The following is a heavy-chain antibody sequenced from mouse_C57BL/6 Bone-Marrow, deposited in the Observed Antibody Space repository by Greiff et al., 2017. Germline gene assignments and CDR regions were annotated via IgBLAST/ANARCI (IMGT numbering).Heavy chain of an antibody. D-gene: IGHD1-1*01. CDR1: GFTFSDYG. CDR2: ISSGSSTI. CDR3: ARSFFITTFYFDY. J-gene: IGHJ2*01. V-gene: IGHV5-17*01. Sequence: EVMLVESGGGLVKPGGSLKLSCAASGFTFSDYGMHWVRQAPEKGLEWVAYISSGSSTIYYADTVKGRLTISRDNAKNTLFLQMTSLRSEDTAMYYCARSFFITTFYFDYWGQGTTLTVSS.